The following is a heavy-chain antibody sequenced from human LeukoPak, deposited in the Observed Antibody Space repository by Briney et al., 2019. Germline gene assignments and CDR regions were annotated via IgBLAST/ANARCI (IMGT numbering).Heavy chain of an antibody. CDR1: GGTFSSYA. CDR2: TIPIFGTA. Sequence: SVKVSCKASGGTFSSYAISWVRQAPGQGLEWMGGTIPIFGTANYAQKFQGRVTITADESTSTAYMELSSLRSEDTAVYYCARGNTPYQLYGMDVWGQGTTVTVSS. J-gene: IGHJ6*02. V-gene: IGHV1-69*13. CDR3: ARGNTPYQLYGMDV. D-gene: IGHD2-2*01.